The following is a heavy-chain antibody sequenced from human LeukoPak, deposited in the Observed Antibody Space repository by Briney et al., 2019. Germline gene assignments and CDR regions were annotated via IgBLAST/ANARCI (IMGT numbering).Heavy chain of an antibody. J-gene: IGHJ4*02. D-gene: IGHD2-2*01. CDR2: IKEDGRER. V-gene: IGHV3-7*01. CDR1: GFNFSSYW. CDR3: ARVLGYCSSTSCYLPADY. Sequence: GGSLRLSCVASGFNFSSYWMTWVRQAPGKGLEWVANIKEDGRERHYMDSVKGRFTISRDNAKNTLYLQMNSLRAEDTAVYYCARVLGYCSSTSCYLPADYWGQGTLVTVSS.